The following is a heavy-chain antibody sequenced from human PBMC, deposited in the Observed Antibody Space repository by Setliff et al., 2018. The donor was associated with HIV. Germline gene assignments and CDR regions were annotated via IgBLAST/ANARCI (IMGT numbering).Heavy chain of an antibody. V-gene: IGHV3-30*02. Sequence: PGGSLRLSCAASGFTFSSHAMHWVRQAPGKGLEWVAFIRSAASTKSYADSVKDRLTISRDNSKDTLYLQMNSLRPEDTAVYYCGKVPYYNFWSGYYDYYMDVWGKGTTVTVSS. CDR3: GKVPYYNFWSGYYDYYMDV. CDR1: GFTFSSHA. J-gene: IGHJ6*03. CDR2: IRSAASTK. D-gene: IGHD3-3*01.